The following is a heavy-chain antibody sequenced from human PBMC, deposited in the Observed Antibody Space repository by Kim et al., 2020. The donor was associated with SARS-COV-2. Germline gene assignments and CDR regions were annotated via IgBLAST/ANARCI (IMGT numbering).Heavy chain of an antibody. Sequence: SETLSLTCIVSGGSISGSPYYWGWIRQPPGKGLEWIGSLYYTGSTYYNPSLETLVTISVDTSKNQISLNLNSVTAADTAVYYCARRASSSWYFNYFDSWGQGTRVTVSS. J-gene: IGHJ4*02. D-gene: IGHD6-13*01. V-gene: IGHV4-39*01. CDR3: ARRASSSWYFNYFDS. CDR2: LYYTGST. CDR1: GGSISGSPYY.